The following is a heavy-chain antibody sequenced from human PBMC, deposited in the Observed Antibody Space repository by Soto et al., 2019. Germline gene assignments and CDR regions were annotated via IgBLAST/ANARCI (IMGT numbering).Heavy chain of an antibody. CDR1: GFTFSSYG. Sequence: QVQLVESGGGVVQPGRSLRLSCAASGFTFSSYGMHWVRQAPGKGLEWVAVIWYDGSNKYYADSVKGRFTISRDNSKNTLYLQMNSLRAEDTAVYYCAREYGDYGWFDPWGQGTLVTVSS. CDR3: AREYGDYGWFDP. V-gene: IGHV3-33*01. J-gene: IGHJ5*02. CDR2: IWYDGSNK. D-gene: IGHD4-17*01.